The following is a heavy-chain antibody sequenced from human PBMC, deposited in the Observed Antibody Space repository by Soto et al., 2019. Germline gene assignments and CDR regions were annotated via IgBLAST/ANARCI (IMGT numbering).Heavy chain of an antibody. Sequence: EVQLVESGGGLVQPGGSLRLSCAVSGFTFSSFWMHWVRQAPGEGLVWVSRMNTDGSSTSYADSVKGRFTISRDNAKNTLYLQMNSLRVEDTAMYYCAKRGVDTFGLSYWCQGTLVTVSS. J-gene: IGHJ4*02. V-gene: IGHV3-74*01. CDR3: AKRGVDTFGLSY. D-gene: IGHD3-10*01. CDR1: GFTFSSFW. CDR2: MNTDGSST.